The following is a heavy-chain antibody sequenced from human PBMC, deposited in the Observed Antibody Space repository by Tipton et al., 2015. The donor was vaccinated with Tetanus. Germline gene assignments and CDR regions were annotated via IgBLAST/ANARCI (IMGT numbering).Heavy chain of an antibody. Sequence: SLRLSCAASGFSFSSYAMSWVRQAPGKGLEWVSAISGSGGSTYYADSVKGRFTISRDNSKNTLYLQMNSLRAEDTAVYYCAKVSPYQPLLTYIDYWGQGTLVTVSS. CDR2: ISGSGGST. D-gene: IGHD2-2*01. CDR1: GFSFSSYA. V-gene: IGHV3-23*01. J-gene: IGHJ4*02. CDR3: AKVSPYQPLLTYIDY.